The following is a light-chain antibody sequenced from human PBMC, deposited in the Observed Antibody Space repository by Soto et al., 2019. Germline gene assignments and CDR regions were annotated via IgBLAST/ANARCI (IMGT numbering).Light chain of an antibody. V-gene: IGKV3-20*01. CDR1: QSVSSRF. J-gene: IGKJ2*01. CDR2: GAS. CDR3: LLYFSPDRYT. Sequence: EIVLTQSPGTLSLSPGERATLSCRASQSVSSRFLAWYQQKPGQAPRLLMYGASNRATGIPDRFSGTGSGTDFTLTISRLEPEDFAMYYCLLYFSPDRYTFGPGTKVQIK.